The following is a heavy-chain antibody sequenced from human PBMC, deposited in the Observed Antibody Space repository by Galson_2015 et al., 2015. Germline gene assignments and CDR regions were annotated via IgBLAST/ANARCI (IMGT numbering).Heavy chain of an antibody. CDR1: GFAFSVYI. CDR3: ARVRVAFAFGEPQIESDAFDI. V-gene: IGHV3-21*01. J-gene: IGHJ3*02. Sequence: SLRLSCAASGFAFSVYIMHWDRQAPGKGLEWMSSISRGSTAIFYADSVQGRFAISRDTAMNSLYLQTNRLRAEDTAVYYCARVRVAFAFGEPQIESDAFDIWGQRTMVSVAS. CDR2: ISRGSTAI. D-gene: IGHD3-10*01.